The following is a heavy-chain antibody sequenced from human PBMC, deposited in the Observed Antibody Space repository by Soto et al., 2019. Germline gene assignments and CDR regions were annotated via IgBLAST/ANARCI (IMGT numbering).Heavy chain of an antibody. D-gene: IGHD6-13*01. Sequence: GGSLRLSSAASGFTFRSYAMSWVRQAPGKGLEWVSAISGSGGSTYYADSVKGRFTISRDNSKNTLYLQMNSLRAEDTAVYYCAKSVIAAAGTRGYYYYYGMDVWGQGTTVTVSS. J-gene: IGHJ6*02. V-gene: IGHV3-23*01. CDR2: ISGSGGST. CDR3: AKSVIAAAGTRGYYYYYGMDV. CDR1: GFTFRSYA.